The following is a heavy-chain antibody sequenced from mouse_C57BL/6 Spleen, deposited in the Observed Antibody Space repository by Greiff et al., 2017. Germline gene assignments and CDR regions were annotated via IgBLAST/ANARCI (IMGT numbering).Heavy chain of an antibody. D-gene: IGHD2-5*01. CDR2: ISDGGSYT. CDR3: ARENSKFFYAMDY. Sequence: EVKLVESGGGSVKPGGSLKLSCAASGFTFSSYAMSWVRQTPEKRLEWVATISDGGSYTYYPDNVKGRFTISRDNAKNNLYLQMSHLKSEDTAMYYCARENSKFFYAMDYWGQGTSVTVSS. V-gene: IGHV5-4*01. J-gene: IGHJ4*01. CDR1: GFTFSSYA.